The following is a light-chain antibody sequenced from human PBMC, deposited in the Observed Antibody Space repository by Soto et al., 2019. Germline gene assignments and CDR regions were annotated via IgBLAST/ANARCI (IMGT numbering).Light chain of an antibody. V-gene: IGLV2-14*01. Sequence: QSALTQPASVSGSPGQSITISCTGTSSDIGYYNYVSWFQQHPGKAPKLIISQVTNRPSGISTRFSGSKSGNTASLTISGLQAEDEADYYCNSYTSSSTLDVFGTGTKVTVL. J-gene: IGLJ1*01. CDR3: NSYTSSSTLDV. CDR2: QVT. CDR1: SSDIGYYNY.